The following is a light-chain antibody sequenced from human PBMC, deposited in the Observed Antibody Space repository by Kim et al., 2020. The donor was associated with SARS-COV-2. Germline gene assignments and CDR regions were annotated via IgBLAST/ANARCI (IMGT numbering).Light chain of an antibody. CDR1: QSLNTNS. CDR3: QQYGSSPPT. J-gene: IGKJ1*01. Sequence: ESVLTQSPGTLPLSAGERATLSCRASQSLNTNSLAWYQQRPGQAPRLLIYSASSRATGIPDRFSGSGSGTDFTLTISRLEPEDFALYFCQQYGSSPPTLGQGTKVYI. V-gene: IGKV3-20*01. CDR2: SAS.